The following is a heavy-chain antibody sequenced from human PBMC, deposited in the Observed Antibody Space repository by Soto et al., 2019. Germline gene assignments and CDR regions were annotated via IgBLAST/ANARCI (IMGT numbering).Heavy chain of an antibody. D-gene: IGHD6-13*01. CDR1: GYTFTGYY. V-gene: IGHV1-2*02. CDR3: ARVLGSSSWYHWFDP. J-gene: IGHJ5*02. CDR2: INPNSGGT. Sequence: GASVKVSCKACGYTFTGYYMHWLRQAPGQGLEWMGWINPNSGGTNYAQKFQGRVTMTRDTSISTAYMELSRLRSDDTAVYYCARVLGSSSWYHWFDPWGQGTLVTVSS.